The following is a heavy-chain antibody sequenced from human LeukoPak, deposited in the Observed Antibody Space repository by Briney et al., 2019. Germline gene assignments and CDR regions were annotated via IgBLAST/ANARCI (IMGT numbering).Heavy chain of an antibody. J-gene: IGHJ4*02. V-gene: IGHV3-48*03. Sequence: PGGSLGLSCAASVFTFSSYEMNWVRQAPGKGLEWVSYISSSCSTIYYADSVKGRFTISRDNSKNSLYPQMNSLRTEDTALYYCAKGYSGSYYDYWGQGTLVTVSS. CDR1: VFTFSSYE. D-gene: IGHD1-26*01. CDR2: ISSSCSTI. CDR3: AKGYSGSYYDY.